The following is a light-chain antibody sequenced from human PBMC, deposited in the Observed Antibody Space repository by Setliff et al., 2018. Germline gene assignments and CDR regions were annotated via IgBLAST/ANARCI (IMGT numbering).Light chain of an antibody. CDR3: GAYAGSSKKI. CDR1: SSDVGGYNY. J-gene: IGLJ1*01. Sequence: QSALTQPASVSGSPGQSITISCTGTSSDVGGYNYVSWYQHHPGKAPKLLIYDVDKRPSGVPDRFSGSKSGNTASLTVSGLQADDEADYYCGAYAGSSKKIFGTGTKVTV. V-gene: IGLV2-8*01. CDR2: DVD.